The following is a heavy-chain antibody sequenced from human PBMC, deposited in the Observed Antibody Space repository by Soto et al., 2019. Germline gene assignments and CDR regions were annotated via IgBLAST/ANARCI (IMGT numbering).Heavy chain of an antibody. CDR3: AKDAYDSSGYFDY. D-gene: IGHD3-22*01. Sequence: GGSLRLYCAASGFKFSSYAMSRVRQAPGKGLEWVSSISDRGQSVFFADSVKGRFTISRDNSKNTLYLQMNSLRAEDTAVYYCAKDAYDSSGYFDYWGQGTLVTVSS. CDR1: GFKFSSYA. J-gene: IGHJ4*02. V-gene: IGHV3-23*01. CDR2: ISDRGQSV.